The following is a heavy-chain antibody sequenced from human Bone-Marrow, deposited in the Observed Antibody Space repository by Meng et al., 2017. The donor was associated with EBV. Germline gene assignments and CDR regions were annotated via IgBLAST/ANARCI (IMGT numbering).Heavy chain of an antibody. CDR1: GHSFTGYG. J-gene: IGHJ4*02. D-gene: IGHD5-12*01. CDR2: INPNSGGT. Sequence: QVQLVQAGAEVKKPGASLEASCKASGHSFTGYGISWVRQAPGQGLEWMGWINPNSGGTNYAEKFQGRVTMTRDTSITTAFMELSSLKSDDTAVYYCAMGLATDFDYWGQGTLVTVSS. V-gene: IGHV1-2*02. CDR3: AMGLATDFDY.